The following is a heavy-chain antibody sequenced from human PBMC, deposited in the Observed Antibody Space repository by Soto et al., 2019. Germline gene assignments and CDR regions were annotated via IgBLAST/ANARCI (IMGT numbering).Heavy chain of an antibody. D-gene: IGHD2-8*02. J-gene: IGHJ5*02. CDR3: ARNGGVQARFDR. CDR1: GYTFTSYG. Sequence: QVQLVQSGAEVKKPGASVKVSCKSSGYTFTSYGISWVRQAPGQGLERMGWISAYNGNTNYAQKLQGRVTMTTDTSTSTADMELRSLRSDDTAGYYCARNGGVQARFDRWGQGTLVTVSS. V-gene: IGHV1-18*01. CDR2: ISAYNGNT.